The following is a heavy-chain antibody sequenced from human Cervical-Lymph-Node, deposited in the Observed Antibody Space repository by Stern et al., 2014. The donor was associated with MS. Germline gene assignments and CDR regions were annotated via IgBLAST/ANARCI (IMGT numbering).Heavy chain of an antibody. CDR3: ARTTAVAGHRFNDF. D-gene: IGHD6-19*01. CDR1: GFSLTTNGMC. V-gene: IGHV2-70*01. CDR2: IDWDDDK. Sequence: QVTLRESGPALLKPTQTLTLTCTSSGFSLTTNGMCVSWNRQPPGKALEWLALIDWDDDKYYSTSLRTRLTISKDTSENQVVLTMTNLDPVDTATYYCARTTAVAGHRFNDFWGQGTLVTVSS. J-gene: IGHJ4*02.